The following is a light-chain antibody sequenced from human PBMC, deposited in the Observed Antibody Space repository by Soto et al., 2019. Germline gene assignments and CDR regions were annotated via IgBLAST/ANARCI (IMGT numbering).Light chain of an antibody. CDR3: CSYAGSSTRVV. CDR1: SSDVGSYDL. J-gene: IGLJ2*01. Sequence: QSALTQPASVSGSPGQSITISCTGTSSDVGSYDLVSWYQQHPGKAPKLMIYEVSKRPSGVSNRFSGSKSGNTASLTISGLQAEDEADYCCCSYAGSSTRVVFGGGTKLTVL. V-gene: IGLV2-23*02. CDR2: EVS.